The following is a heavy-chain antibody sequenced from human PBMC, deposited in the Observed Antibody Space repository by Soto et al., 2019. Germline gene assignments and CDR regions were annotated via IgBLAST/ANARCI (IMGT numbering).Heavy chain of an antibody. CDR2: IGTAGDR. Sequence: EVQLVESGGGLVQPGGSLRLSCAASGFTFSSYDMHWVRQATGKGLEWVSAIGTAGDRYYPGSVKGRFTISRENAKNSLYLQMNSLRAGDTAVYYCARRGYSYGPSNDAFDIWGQGTMVTVSS. CDR3: ARRGYSYGPSNDAFDI. CDR1: GFTFSSYD. D-gene: IGHD5-18*01. J-gene: IGHJ3*02. V-gene: IGHV3-13*01.